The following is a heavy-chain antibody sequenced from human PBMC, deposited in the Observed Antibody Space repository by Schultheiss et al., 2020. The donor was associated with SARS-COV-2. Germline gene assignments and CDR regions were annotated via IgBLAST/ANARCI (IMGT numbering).Heavy chain of an antibody. V-gene: IGHV4-30-4*01. J-gene: IGHJ6*02. CDR1: GGSIRSGESY. Sequence: SETLSLTCTVSGGSIRSGESYWSWIRQSPGKGLEWIGYIDYSGRIFYNPSLKSRLTISVDTSKNQFSLKLTSLTAADTAMYYCARLRMYYYGSGSYRSYYYGMDVWGQGTTVTVSS. D-gene: IGHD3-10*01. CDR2: IDYSGRI. CDR3: ARLRMYYYGSGSYRSYYYGMDV.